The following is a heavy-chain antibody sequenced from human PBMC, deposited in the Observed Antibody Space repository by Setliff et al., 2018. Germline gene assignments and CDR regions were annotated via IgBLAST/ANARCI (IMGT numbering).Heavy chain of an antibody. J-gene: IGHJ5*01. CDR3: VIGGGYCGFDCFPFDS. D-gene: IGHD2-21*02. Sequence: KTSETLSLTCTVSGDPMSSRRYYWAWIRQPAGKGLEWIGQIYTSWSTNYNPSLKSRVTISLDTSNNQFSLSLSSVTAADTAVYFCVIGGGYCGFDCFPFDSWGPGILVTSPQ. CDR1: GDPMSSRRYY. CDR2: IYTSWST. V-gene: IGHV4-61*09.